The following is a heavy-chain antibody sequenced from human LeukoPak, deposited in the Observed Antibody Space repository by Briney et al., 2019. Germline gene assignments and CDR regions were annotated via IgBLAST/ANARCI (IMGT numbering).Heavy chain of an antibody. V-gene: IGHV3-53*01. CDR1: GFVVSNNY. Sequence: GGSLRLSCAASGFVVSNNYMNWVRQAPGKGLEWVSVISSNGNTYYLDSVKGRFTISRNNSKNSLYLQMNSLTAEDTAVYYFSRGITGNTSPFDSWGQGTLVTVSS. CDR3: SRGITGNTSPFDS. D-gene: IGHD1-7*01. CDR2: ISSNGNT. J-gene: IGHJ4*02.